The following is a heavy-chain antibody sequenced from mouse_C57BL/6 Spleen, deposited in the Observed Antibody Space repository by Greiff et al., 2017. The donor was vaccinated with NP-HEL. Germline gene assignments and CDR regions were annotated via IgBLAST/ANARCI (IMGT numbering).Heavy chain of an antibody. V-gene: IGHV1-52*01. Sequence: QVQLQQPGAELVRPGSSVKLSCKASGYTFTSYWMHWVKQRPIQGLEWIGNIDPSDSETHYNQKFKDKATLTVDKSSSTAYMQRSSLTAEDSAVYYCERVPRHNWDLAWFAYWGQGTLVTVSA. CDR3: ERVPRHNWDLAWFAY. D-gene: IGHD4-1*02. CDR2: IDPSDSET. J-gene: IGHJ3*01. CDR1: GYTFTSYW.